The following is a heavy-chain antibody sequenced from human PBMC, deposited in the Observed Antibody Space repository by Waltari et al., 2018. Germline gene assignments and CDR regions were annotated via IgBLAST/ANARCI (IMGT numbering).Heavy chain of an antibody. CDR3: ARAILELPDY. CDR1: GFTFSSYS. Sequence: EVQLVESGGGLVKPGGSLRLSCAASGFTFSSYSMNWVRQAPGKGLEWVSSISSSSSYRYYADSVKGRFTISRDNAKNSLYLQMNSLRAEDTAVYYCARAILELPDYWGQGTLVTVSS. V-gene: IGHV3-21*01. CDR2: ISSSSSYR. J-gene: IGHJ4*02. D-gene: IGHD1-7*01.